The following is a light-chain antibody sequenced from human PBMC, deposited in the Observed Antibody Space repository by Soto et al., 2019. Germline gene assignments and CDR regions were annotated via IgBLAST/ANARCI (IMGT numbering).Light chain of an antibody. J-gene: IGKJ2*01. Sequence: EIVLTQSPVPPSLSPAERATLSCWASQSLSSSSLAWYQHKPGLAPRLLVYGASIRAAGIPDRFSGSESGTDFTLTISRLEPEDFAVYYCQHYGSSPPYTFGQETKLEIK. CDR2: GAS. CDR3: QHYGSSPPYT. V-gene: IGKV3D-20*01. CDR1: QSLSSSS.